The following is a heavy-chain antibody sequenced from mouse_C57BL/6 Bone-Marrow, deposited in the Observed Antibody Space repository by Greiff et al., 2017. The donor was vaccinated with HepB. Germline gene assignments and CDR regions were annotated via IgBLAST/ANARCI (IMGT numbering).Heavy chain of an antibody. D-gene: IGHD3-1*01. J-gene: IGHJ2*01. CDR1: GYAFSNYW. CDR3: ARGARATGFDS. CDR2: IYPGDGDS. Sequence: VQLQQSGAELVRPGSSVKISCKASGYAFSNYWMNWVKQRPGQGLEWIGQIYPGDGDSNHNGKFKGKATLTADKSSSAAYMRLSSLTSEDSAVYFCARGARATGFDSWGQGTTLTVSS. V-gene: IGHV1-80*01.